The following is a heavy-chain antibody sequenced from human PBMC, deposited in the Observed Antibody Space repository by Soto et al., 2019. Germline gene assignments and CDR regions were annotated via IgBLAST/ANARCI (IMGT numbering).Heavy chain of an antibody. CDR2: ITPFFGTP. D-gene: IGHD6-13*01. Sequence: QVQLVQSGAEVKKPGSSVKVSCKASGGAFSDYGISWVRQAPGQGLEWMGGITPFFGTPNYAQKFQGRVTITADESTTTAYMELGSLTSEDTAVYYCARSAEADFFDYWGQGTLVTVSS. CDR3: ARSAEADFFDY. V-gene: IGHV1-69*12. J-gene: IGHJ4*02. CDR1: GGAFSDYG.